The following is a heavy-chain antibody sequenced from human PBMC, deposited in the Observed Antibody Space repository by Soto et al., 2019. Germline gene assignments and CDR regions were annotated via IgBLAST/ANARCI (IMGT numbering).Heavy chain of an antibody. CDR3: AKVNVTLDF. Sequence: SETLSLTCTVSGGSLNTDNLFWAWIRQPPGKGLEWIASIHYSGNAYYNQTLTSRVTISRDTSKNRVSLELSSVTAADSAVYYCAKVNVTLDFWGQGTLVTVSS. CDR1: GGSLNTDNLF. D-gene: IGHD2-21*02. J-gene: IGHJ4*01. CDR2: IHYSGNA. V-gene: IGHV4-39*01.